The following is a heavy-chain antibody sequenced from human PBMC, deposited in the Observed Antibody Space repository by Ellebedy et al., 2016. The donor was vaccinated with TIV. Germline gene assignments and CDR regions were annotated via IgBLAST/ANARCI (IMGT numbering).Heavy chain of an antibody. J-gene: IGHJ6*02. CDR2: INAGIGNT. CDR1: GYTFTTYA. V-gene: IGHV1-3*01. D-gene: IGHD3-9*01. Sequence: AASVKVSCKASGYTFTTYAIHWVRHAPGQRPEWMGWINAGIGNTKYSENFQGRVTITTDTSASTAYMELSNLRSEDTAVYYCARRFDIVNGSYPRGYYGLDIWGQGTTVTVSS. CDR3: ARRFDIVNGSYPRGYYGLDI.